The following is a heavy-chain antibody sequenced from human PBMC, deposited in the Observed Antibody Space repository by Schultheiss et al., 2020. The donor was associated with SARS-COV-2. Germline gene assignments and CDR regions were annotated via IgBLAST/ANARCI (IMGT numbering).Heavy chain of an antibody. CDR3: ARGVTMTRGVLSDY. J-gene: IGHJ4*02. CDR1: GGSFSGYY. V-gene: IGHV4-59*12. Sequence: SETLSLTCAVYGGSFSGYYWSWIRQPPGKGLEWIGYIYYSGRTHYNPSLESRVTISLDTSKNQFSLRLDSMSAADTAVYFCARGVTMTRGVLSDYWGQGTLVTVSS. CDR2: IYYSGRT. D-gene: IGHD3-10*01.